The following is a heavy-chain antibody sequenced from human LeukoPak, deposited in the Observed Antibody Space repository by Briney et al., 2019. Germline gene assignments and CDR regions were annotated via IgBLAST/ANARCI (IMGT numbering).Heavy chain of an antibody. CDR1: GFTFSNSW. D-gene: IGHD1-14*01. V-gene: IGHV3-74*03. Sequence: AGSLRLSCVASGFTFSNSWMHWVRHAPGKGLLWVSRINTDGTNTKYADSVKGRCTISRDNAKNTLYLQMNTLRAEDTAVYYCARDQTQAGPTTVDYWGQGTLVTVSS. CDR3: ARDQTQAGPTTVDY. J-gene: IGHJ4*02. CDR2: INTDGTNT.